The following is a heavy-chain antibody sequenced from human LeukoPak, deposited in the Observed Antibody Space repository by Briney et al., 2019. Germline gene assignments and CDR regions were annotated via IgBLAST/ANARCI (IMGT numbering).Heavy chain of an antibody. D-gene: IGHD6-19*01. CDR2: INHSGST. Sequence: SETLSLTCAVYGGSFSGYYWSWIRQPPGKGLEWIGEINHSGSTNYNPSLKSRVTISVDTSKNQFSLKVSSVTAADTAVYYCARLSSGWPYYFDYWGQGTLVTVSS. J-gene: IGHJ4*02. V-gene: IGHV4-34*01. CDR1: GGSFSGYY. CDR3: ARLSSGWPYYFDY.